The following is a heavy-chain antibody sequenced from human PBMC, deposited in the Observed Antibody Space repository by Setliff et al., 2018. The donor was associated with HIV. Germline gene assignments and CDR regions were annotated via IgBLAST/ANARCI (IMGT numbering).Heavy chain of an antibody. J-gene: IGHJ4*01. V-gene: IGHV1-69*13. CDR2: VIPIFNIV. D-gene: IGHD2-2*01. CDR3: AKEAFTSGWSHYDN. CDR1: GGTFDNYA. Sequence: ASVKVSCKASGGTFDNYAVKWVRQAPGQGLEWMGEVIPIFNIVNYAQKFQGRVTITADESTGTAYMDLSSLRSEDTAIYYCAKEAFTSGWSHYDNWGHGTLVTVSS.